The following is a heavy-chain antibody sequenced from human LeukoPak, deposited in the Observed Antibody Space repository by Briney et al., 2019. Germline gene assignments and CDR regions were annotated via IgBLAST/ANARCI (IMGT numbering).Heavy chain of an antibody. CDR3: AKDSLPQWELPFFDY. J-gene: IGHJ4*02. D-gene: IGHD1-26*01. Sequence: GGSLRLSCAASGFTFDDYAMHWVRQAPGKGLEWVSGISWNSGSIGYADSVKGRFTISRDNAKNSLYLQMNSLRAEDTALYYCAKDSLPQWELPFFDYWGQGTLVTVSS. CDR2: ISWNSGSI. V-gene: IGHV3-9*01. CDR1: GFTFDDYA.